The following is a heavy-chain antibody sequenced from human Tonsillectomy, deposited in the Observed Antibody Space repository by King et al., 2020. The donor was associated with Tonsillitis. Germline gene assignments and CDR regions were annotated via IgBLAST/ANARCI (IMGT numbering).Heavy chain of an antibody. D-gene: IGHD5-18*01. CDR3: AHAEYSYAFSGADY. CDR2: IYWDDDK. V-gene: IGHV2-5*02. J-gene: IGHJ4*02. CDR1: GFSLSTSGVG. Sequence: TLKESGPTLVKPTRTLTLTCTFSGFSLSTSGVGVGWIRQPPGKALEWLALIYWDDDKRYSPSLKSRLTITKDPSNNQVVLTMTTMDPVDTAPYYCAHAEYSYAFSGADYWGQGTLVPVSS.